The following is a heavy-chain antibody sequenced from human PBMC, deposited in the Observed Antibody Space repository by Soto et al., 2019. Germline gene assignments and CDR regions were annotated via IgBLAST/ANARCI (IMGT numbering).Heavy chain of an antibody. V-gene: IGHV3-23*01. Sequence: EVQLLESGGGLVQPGGSLRLSCAASGFTFSSYAMRWVRQAPGKGLEWVSAISGSGDSTYYADSVKGRFTISRDNSKNTVYLQINSLRGEDTAVYYCARRGGGSYYDYWGQGTLLTVSS. CDR2: ISGSGDST. CDR1: GFTFSSYA. D-gene: IGHD1-26*01. J-gene: IGHJ4*02. CDR3: ARRGGGSYYDY.